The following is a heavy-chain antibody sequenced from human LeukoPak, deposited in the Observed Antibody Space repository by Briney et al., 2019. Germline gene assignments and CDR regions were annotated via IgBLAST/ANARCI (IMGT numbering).Heavy chain of an antibody. D-gene: IGHD2-15*01. CDR2: IYYSGNA. J-gene: IGHJ3*02. CDR1: GGSISSSTYY. CDR3: ACRPVVAATSNAFDI. V-gene: IGHV4-39*07. Sequence: KTSETLSLTCTVSGGSISSSTYYWGWIRQPPGQGLQWVGNIYYSGNAYYNPSLKSRVTISVDTSKNQFSLKLSSVTAADTAVYYCACRPVVAATSNAFDIWGQGTMVTVSS.